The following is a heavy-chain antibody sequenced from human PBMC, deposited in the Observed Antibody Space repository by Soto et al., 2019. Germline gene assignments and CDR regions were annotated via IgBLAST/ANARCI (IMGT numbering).Heavy chain of an antibody. J-gene: IGHJ4*02. CDR3: ARWRYVYSYDY. CDR2: IYYSGST. Sequence: SETLSLTCTVSGGSISSYYWSWIRQPPGKGLEWIGYIYYSGSTNYNPSLKSRVTISVDTSKNQFSLKLSSVTAADTAVYYCARWRYVYSYDYWGQGTLVTVSS. V-gene: IGHV4-59*01. D-gene: IGHD5-18*01. CDR1: GGSISSYY.